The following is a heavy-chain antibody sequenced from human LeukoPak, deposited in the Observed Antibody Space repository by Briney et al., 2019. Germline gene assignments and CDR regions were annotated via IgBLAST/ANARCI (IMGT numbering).Heavy chain of an antibody. J-gene: IGHJ5*02. Sequence: SETMSLTCSVSGYSITKGYHWGWIRQPPGKGLQWIGSIYHSGTTYYNPPLKSRVTISVDTSKNQFSLKLSSVTAADTAMYYCARNRYYYGSGNYGVPNWFDPWGQGTLVTVSS. V-gene: IGHV4-38-2*02. CDR1: GYSITKGYH. CDR3: ARNRYYYGSGNYGVPNWFDP. CDR2: IYHSGTT. D-gene: IGHD3-10*01.